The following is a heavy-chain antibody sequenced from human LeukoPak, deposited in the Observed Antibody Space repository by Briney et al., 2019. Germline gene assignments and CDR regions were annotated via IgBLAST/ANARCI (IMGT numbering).Heavy chain of an antibody. CDR1: GFTFSSYS. D-gene: IGHD6-13*01. J-gene: IGHJ4*02. V-gene: IGHV3-21*01. Sequence: GGSLRLSCAASGFTFSSYSMNWVRQAPGKGLEWVSSISSSSSYIYYADSVKGRFTISRDNDKNSLYLQMNSLRAEDTAVYYCARGLAAAEDYWGQGTLVTVSS. CDR3: ARGLAAAEDY. CDR2: ISSSSSYI.